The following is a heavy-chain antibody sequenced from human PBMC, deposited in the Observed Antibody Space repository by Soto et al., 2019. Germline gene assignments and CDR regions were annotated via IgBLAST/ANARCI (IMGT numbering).Heavy chain of an antibody. V-gene: IGHV4-59*01. Sequence: KPSELLSLTCTDSGGSISSFYWTWIRQPPGKGLDLFGYIDYSGSTKYNPSLRSRLPLSVDMSKIPISQKKRAVTAADTGVYYCASRSYIYGEGVDYWGQGTPVTVSS. J-gene: IGHJ4*02. CDR1: GGSISSFY. CDR3: ASRSYIYGEGVDY. CDR2: IDYSGST. D-gene: IGHD4-17*01.